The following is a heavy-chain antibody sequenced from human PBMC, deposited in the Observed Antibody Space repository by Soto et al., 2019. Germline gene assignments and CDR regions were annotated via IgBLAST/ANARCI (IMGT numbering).Heavy chain of an antibody. CDR1: GFSISTSGVG. D-gene: IGHD1-7*01. J-gene: IGHJ4*02. CDR2: IYWDDDK. CDR3: AHRQVHSGNWDCGVLDY. V-gene: IGHV2-5*02. Sequence: VAPTQTLTLTCTLSGFSISTSGVGVGWIRQPPGKALEWLAVIYWDDDKRYSPSLRNRLTVSKDTSKNQVALALTNMDPVDTATYYCAHRQVHSGNWDCGVLDYWGPGTLVTASA.